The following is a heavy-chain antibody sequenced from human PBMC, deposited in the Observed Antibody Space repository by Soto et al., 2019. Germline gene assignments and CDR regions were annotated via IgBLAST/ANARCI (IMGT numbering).Heavy chain of an antibody. Sequence: PGGSLRLSCAASGFTFSGYSMNWVRQAPGKGLEWVSSIRSTSSYIYYADSVKGRFTISRDNAKNSLYLQMNSLRAEDTAVYYCARKGYGDYGGMDVWGQGATVTVSS. D-gene: IGHD4-17*01. CDR2: IRSTSSYI. CDR1: GFTFSGYS. CDR3: ARKGYGDYGGMDV. J-gene: IGHJ6*02. V-gene: IGHV3-21*01.